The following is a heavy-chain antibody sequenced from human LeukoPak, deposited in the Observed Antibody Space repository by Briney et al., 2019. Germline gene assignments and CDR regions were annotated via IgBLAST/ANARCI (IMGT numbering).Heavy chain of an antibody. Sequence: GGSLRLSCAASGFTFSSYGMNWVRQAPGKGLEWVSAISGTGGSTSYGDSVRGRFTVSRDTSKNTVYLQMNSLRAEDTAVYYCANQGSWLAFDIWGQGTMVTVSS. V-gene: IGHV3-23*01. J-gene: IGHJ3*02. D-gene: IGHD6-13*01. CDR1: GFTFSSYG. CDR2: ISGTGGST. CDR3: ANQGSWLAFDI.